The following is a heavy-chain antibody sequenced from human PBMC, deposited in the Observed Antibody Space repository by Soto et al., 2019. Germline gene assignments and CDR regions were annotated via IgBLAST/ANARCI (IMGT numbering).Heavy chain of an antibody. CDR2: IYYSGST. CDR1: GGSISSSSYY. J-gene: IGHJ3*02. CDR3: ARHVGSPTEAFES. V-gene: IGHV4-39*01. Sequence: LPETLSLTCTVSGGSISSSSYYWGWIRQPPGKGLEWIGSIYYSGSTYYNPSLKSRVTISVDTSKNQFSLKLSSVTAADTAVYYCARHVGSPTEAFESWGQGTMVTVS. D-gene: IGHD3-10*01.